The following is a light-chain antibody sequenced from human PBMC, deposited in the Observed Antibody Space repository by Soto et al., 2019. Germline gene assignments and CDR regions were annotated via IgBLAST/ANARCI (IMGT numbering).Light chain of an antibody. J-gene: IGLJ2*01. CDR2: DGS. Sequence: QSALTQPRSVSGSPGQSVTISCTGTSSDVGGYNYVSWYQQHPGKAPKLMIYDGSKRPSGVPDRFSGSKSGNTASLTISGLQAEDEADYYCCSHAASYNVVFGGGTKVTVL. V-gene: IGLV2-11*01. CDR1: SSDVGGYNY. CDR3: CSHAASYNVV.